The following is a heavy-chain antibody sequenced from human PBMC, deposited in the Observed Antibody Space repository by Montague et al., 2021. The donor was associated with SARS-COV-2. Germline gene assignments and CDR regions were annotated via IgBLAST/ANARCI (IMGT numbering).Heavy chain of an antibody. V-gene: IGHV4-61*02. CDR1: GGSISSGSYY. CDR3: ARDSLHLPGYSNDCFDY. Sequence: TLSLTCTVSGGSISSGSYYWNWIRQPAGKGLEWIGRIYTSGSTNYNPSLKSRVTISVDTSKNQFSLKLSSVTAADTAVYYCARDSLHLPGYSNDCFDYWGQGTMVTVSS. CDR2: IYTSGST. D-gene: IGHD3-9*01. J-gene: IGHJ4*02.